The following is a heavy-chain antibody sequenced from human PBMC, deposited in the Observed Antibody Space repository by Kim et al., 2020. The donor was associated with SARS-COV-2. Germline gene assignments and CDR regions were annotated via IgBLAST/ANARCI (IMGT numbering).Heavy chain of an antibody. CDR1: GFTFSSYA. D-gene: IGHD2-15*01. CDR2: ISYDGSNK. Sequence: GGSLRLSCAASGFTFSSYAMHWVRQAPGKGLEWVAVISYDGSNKYYADSVKGRFTISRDNSKNTLYLQMNSLRAEDTAVYYCARELVVVVAATPYYYYYGMDVWGQGTTVTVSS. V-gene: IGHV3-30*04. CDR3: ARELVVVVAATPYYYYYGMDV. J-gene: IGHJ6*02.